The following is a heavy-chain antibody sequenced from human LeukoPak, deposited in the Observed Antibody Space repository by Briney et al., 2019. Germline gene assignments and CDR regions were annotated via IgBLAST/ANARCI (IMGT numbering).Heavy chain of an antibody. V-gene: IGHV3-23*01. Sequence: GGSLRLSCAASGFTFANYAMSWVRQTPGKGLDWVSTISDDGYSTYYADSMKGRFTISRDNSKNTLWLQMNRLRAEDTAIFYCAKALIGGTYSAFDVWGQGTMVTVSS. CDR3: AKALIGGTYSAFDV. D-gene: IGHD1-26*01. J-gene: IGHJ3*01. CDR2: ISDDGYST. CDR1: GFTFANYA.